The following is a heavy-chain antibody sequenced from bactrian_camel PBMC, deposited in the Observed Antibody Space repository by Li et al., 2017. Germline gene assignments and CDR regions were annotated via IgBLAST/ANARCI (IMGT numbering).Heavy chain of an antibody. V-gene: IGHV3S1*01. Sequence: VQPVESGGGSVQAGGSLRLSCTVSGRRYNSKCVGWFRQGPGKEREGVSVFYSGGGGTYYADSVKDRFTISHDNAKNTLYLQMNSLKPEDTAMYYCAHGCTQIRRRAIRPERYTNWGQGTQVTV. CDR1: GRRYNSKC. CDR3: AHGCTQIRRRAIRPERYTN. CDR2: FYSGGGGT. J-gene: IGHJ4*01. D-gene: IGHD1*01.